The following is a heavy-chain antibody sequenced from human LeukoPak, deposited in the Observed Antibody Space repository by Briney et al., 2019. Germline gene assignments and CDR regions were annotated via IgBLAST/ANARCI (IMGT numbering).Heavy chain of an antibody. CDR2: ISSSSPYI. J-gene: IGHJ5*02. V-gene: IGHV3-21*01. D-gene: IGHD2-2*01. CDR1: GFTFSSYS. Sequence: GRSLRLSCAASGFTFSSYSMNWVRQAPGRGLEWVSSISSSSPYIYYADSLRGRFTISRDNAKNSLYLQMNSLRAEDTAVYYCARGGVPAAMGWFDPWGQGTLVTVSS. CDR3: ARGGVPAAMGWFDP.